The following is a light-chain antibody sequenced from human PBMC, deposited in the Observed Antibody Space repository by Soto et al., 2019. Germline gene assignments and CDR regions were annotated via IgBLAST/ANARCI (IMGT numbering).Light chain of an antibody. V-gene: IGKV1-33*01. CDR1: QDISNY. CDR2: DAS. CDR3: QQYDNLPLT. J-gene: IGKJ4*01. Sequence: DSQMTQSPSSLSASVGDRVTITCQASQDISNYLNWYQQKPGKAPKLLIYDASNLETGVPSRFSGSGSGTDFTFTISRLQPEDIATEYCQQYDNLPLTFGGGTKVEIK.